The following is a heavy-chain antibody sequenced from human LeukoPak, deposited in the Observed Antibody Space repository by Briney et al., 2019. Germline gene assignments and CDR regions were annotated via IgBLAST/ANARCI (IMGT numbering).Heavy chain of an antibody. CDR2: INPNSGGT. V-gene: IGHV1-2*02. D-gene: IGHD4-17*01. J-gene: IGHJ4*02. CDR3: ARTTTLTSLFDY. CDR1: GYTFTDSY. Sequence: ASVKVPCKASGYTFTDSYMYWVRLAPGQGLEWLGWINPNSGGTKYAQKFQGRVTMTRDTSISTAYMELSSLRFDDTAIYYCARTTTLTSLFDYWGQGTLVTVSS.